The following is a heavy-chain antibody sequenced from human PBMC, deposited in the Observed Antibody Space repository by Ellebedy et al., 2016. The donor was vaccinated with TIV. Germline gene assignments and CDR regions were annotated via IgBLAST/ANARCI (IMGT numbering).Heavy chain of an antibody. Sequence: SETLSLXXAVYGGSFSGYYWSWIRQPPGKGLEWIGEINHSGSTNYNPSLKSRVTISVDTSKNQFSLKLSSVTAADTAVYYCARGFLDAFDIWGQGTMVTVSS. V-gene: IGHV4-34*01. CDR2: INHSGST. CDR1: GGSFSGYY. CDR3: ARGFLDAFDI. J-gene: IGHJ3*02.